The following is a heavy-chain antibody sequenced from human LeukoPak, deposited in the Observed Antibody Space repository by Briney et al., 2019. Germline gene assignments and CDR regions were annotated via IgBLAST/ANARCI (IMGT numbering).Heavy chain of an antibody. V-gene: IGHV1-2*02. D-gene: IGHD1-1*01. J-gene: IGHJ1*01. Sequence: ASVKVSCKASGYTFTDYYIHWVRQAPGQGLEWMGWINPNSGGTSYAQKFQGSVTMTRDTSISTAYMELSRLRSDDTAVYYCASGPATQGVRHWGQGTLVTVSS. CDR3: ASGPATQGVRH. CDR2: INPNSGGT. CDR1: GYTFTDYY.